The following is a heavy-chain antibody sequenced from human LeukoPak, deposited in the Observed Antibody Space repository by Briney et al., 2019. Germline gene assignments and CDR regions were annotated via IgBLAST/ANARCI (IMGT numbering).Heavy chain of an antibody. Sequence: PGGSLRLSCAASGFSFSSYAMHWVRQAPGKGLEWVAVISYDGSNEYYAGSVKGRFTISRDNSKNTLYLQMNSLRAEDTAVYYCARDRGATGMEYFDYWGQGTLVTVSS. J-gene: IGHJ4*02. D-gene: IGHD1-26*01. CDR3: ARDRGATGMEYFDY. CDR2: ISYDGSNE. V-gene: IGHV3-30-3*01. CDR1: GFSFSSYA.